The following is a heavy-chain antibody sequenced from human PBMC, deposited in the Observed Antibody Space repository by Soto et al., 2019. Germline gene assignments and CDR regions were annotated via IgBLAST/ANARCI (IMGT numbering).Heavy chain of an antibody. Sequence: PGGSLRLSCAASGFTFDDYAMHWVRQAPGKGLEWVSLISWDGGSTYYADSVKGRFTISRDNSKNTLYLQMHSLRAEDTAVYYCAKETYYYDSSSYSWPRDFDYWGQGTLVTVSS. D-gene: IGHD3-22*01. CDR2: ISWDGGST. J-gene: IGHJ4*02. V-gene: IGHV3-43D*04. CDR1: GFTFDDYA. CDR3: AKETYYYDSSSYSWPRDFDY.